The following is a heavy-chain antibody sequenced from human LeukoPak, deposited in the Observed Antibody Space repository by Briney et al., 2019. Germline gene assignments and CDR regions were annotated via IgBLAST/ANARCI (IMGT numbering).Heavy chain of an antibody. Sequence: ASVKVSCKASGYTFTDYYMHWVRQAPAQGFEWMGWINPNDGDTCYAQKFQGRVTMTRDTSISTAHMEVSRLRSDDTAVYYCARANFLYCSSTSCLFDYWGQGTLVTVSS. J-gene: IGHJ4*02. CDR1: GYTFTDYY. CDR2: INPNDGDT. CDR3: ARANFLYCSSTSCLFDY. V-gene: IGHV1-2*02. D-gene: IGHD2-2*01.